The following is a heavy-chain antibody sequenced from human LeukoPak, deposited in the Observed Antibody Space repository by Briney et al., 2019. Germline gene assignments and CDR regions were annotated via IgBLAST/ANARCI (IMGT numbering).Heavy chain of an antibody. J-gene: IGHJ6*03. CDR1: GYTFTGYY. CDR3: ASGTGTYYYYYYMDV. V-gene: IGHV1-2*02. Sequence: ASVKVSCKASGYTFTGYYMHWVRQAPGQGLEWMGWINPNSGGTNYAQKFQGRVTMTRDTSISTAYMELSRLRSDDTAAYYCASGTGTYYYYYYMDVWGKGTTVTISS. CDR2: INPNSGGT. D-gene: IGHD1-1*01.